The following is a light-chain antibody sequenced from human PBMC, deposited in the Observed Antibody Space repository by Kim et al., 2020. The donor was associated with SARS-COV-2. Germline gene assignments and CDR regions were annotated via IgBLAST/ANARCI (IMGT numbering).Light chain of an antibody. Sequence: ASVGDRGTSTCRASQGFSSALAWYQQKPGKAPKLLIYDASGLESGVPSRFSGSGSGTDFTLTISSLQPEDFATYYCQQFNRYPLTFGGGTKVDIK. V-gene: IGKV1-13*02. CDR1: QGFSSA. CDR3: QQFNRYPLT. J-gene: IGKJ4*01. CDR2: DAS.